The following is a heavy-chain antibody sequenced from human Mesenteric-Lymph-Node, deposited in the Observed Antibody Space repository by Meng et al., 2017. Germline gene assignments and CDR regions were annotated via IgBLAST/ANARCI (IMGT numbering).Heavy chain of an antibody. V-gene: IGHV4-4*02. CDR1: GGSISRSDW. CDR3: ASSDYYRSDY. D-gene: IGHD3-22*01. CDR2: TSHSGST. J-gene: IGHJ4*02. Sequence: GQLQESGPGLVKPSETLSLTCAVSGGSISRSDWWSWVRQPPGKGLEWIGETSHSGSTNYSPSLKSRVTISLDKSKNQLSLKLNSVTAAGTAVYYCASSDYYRSDYWGQGTLVTVSS.